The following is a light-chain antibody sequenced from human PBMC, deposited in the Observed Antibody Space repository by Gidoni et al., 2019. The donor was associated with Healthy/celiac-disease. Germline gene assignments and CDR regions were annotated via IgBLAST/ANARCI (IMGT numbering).Light chain of an antibody. V-gene: IGLV3-25*02. J-gene: IGLJ2*01. Sequence: SYELTQPPSASVSLGQTARITCSGDALPKQYAYWYQQKPGQAPVLVIYKDSERPSGIPERFSGSSSGTTVTLTISGVQAEDEADYYCQSADSSGTYVVFGGGTKLTVL. CDR1: ALPKQY. CDR2: KDS. CDR3: QSADSSGTYVV.